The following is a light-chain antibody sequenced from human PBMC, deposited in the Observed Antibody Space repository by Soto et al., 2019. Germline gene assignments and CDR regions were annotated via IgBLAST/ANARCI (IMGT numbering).Light chain of an antibody. CDR3: QQYDNLPPIT. V-gene: IGKV1-5*01. CDR2: DAS. Sequence: DLQMTPSPSTPCASVGDKITITCRASQSISSWLAWYQQKPGKAPKLLLYDASSLESGVPSRFSGSGSGTAFTLTISSLQPEDIATYYCQQYDNLPPITFGQGTRLEIK. CDR1: QSISSW. J-gene: IGKJ5*01.